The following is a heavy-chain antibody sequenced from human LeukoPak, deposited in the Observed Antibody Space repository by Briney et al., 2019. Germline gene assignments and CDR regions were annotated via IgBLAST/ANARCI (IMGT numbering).Heavy chain of an antibody. CDR3: AKTSVAATPLIDY. Sequence: GGSLRLSCAASGFNFYIYAMSWVRQAPGKGLEWVSSISGSGDNTYYADSVKGRYTISRDNSKNTLYLQMNTLRAEDTAVYYCAKTSVAATPLIDYWGQGTLVTVSS. V-gene: IGHV3-23*01. CDR1: GFNFYIYA. J-gene: IGHJ4*02. D-gene: IGHD2-15*01. CDR2: ISGSGDNT.